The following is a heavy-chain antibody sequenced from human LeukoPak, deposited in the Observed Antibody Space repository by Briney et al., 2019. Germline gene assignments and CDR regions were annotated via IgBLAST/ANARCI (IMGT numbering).Heavy chain of an antibody. V-gene: IGHV3-30*18. J-gene: IGHJ6*02. CDR1: GFTFSSYG. D-gene: IGHD3-16*02. Sequence: GGSLRLSCAASGFTFSSYGMHWVRQAPGKGLEWVAVISYDGSNKYYADSVKGRFTISRDNSKNTLYLQMNSLRAEDTAVYYCAKEGYDYVWGSYRYSPYYYCGMDVWGQGTTVTVSS. CDR2: ISYDGSNK. CDR3: AKEGYDYVWGSYRYSPYYYCGMDV.